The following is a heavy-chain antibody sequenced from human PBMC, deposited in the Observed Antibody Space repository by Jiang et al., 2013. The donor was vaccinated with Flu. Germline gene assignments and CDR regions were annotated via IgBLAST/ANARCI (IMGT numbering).Heavy chain of an antibody. CDR1: GGSFSGYY. Sequence: TCAVYGGSFSGYYWSWIRQPPGKGLEWIGEINHSGSTNYNPSLKSRVTISVDTSKNQFSLKLSSVTAADTAVYYCARGGVVAAPWAFFDYWGQGTLVTVSS. J-gene: IGHJ4*02. CDR3: ARGGVVAAPWAFFDY. V-gene: IGHV4-34*01. D-gene: IGHD2-15*01. CDR2: INHSGST.